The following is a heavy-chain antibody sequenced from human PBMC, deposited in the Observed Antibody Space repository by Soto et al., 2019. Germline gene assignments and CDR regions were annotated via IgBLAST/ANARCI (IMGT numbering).Heavy chain of an antibody. CDR3: ARGNWNYYYGFDV. CDR1: GFSFSSYT. CDR2: IKPDGSEQ. V-gene: IGHV3-7*01. Sequence: LRLSCVASGFSFSSYTMTWVRQAPGKGPEWVANIKPDGSEQYYVDSVKGRFTISRDDANNSLYLQMNSPRAEDTAVYFCARGNWNYYYGFDVWGQGTTVTVSS. D-gene: IGHD1-20*01. J-gene: IGHJ6*02.